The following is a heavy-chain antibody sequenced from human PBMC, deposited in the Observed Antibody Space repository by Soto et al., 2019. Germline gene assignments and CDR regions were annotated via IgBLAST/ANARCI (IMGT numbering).Heavy chain of an antibody. J-gene: IGHJ6*02. V-gene: IGHV1-69*13. Sequence: GASVKVSCKASGGTFSSYAISWVRQAPGQGLEWMGGIIPIFGTANYAQKFQGRVTITADESTSTAYMELSSLRSEDTAVYYCARVGAHADSDYYYYGMDVWGQGTTVTVS. CDR2: IIPIFGTA. CDR1: GGTFSSYA. CDR3: ARVGAHADSDYYYYGMDV. D-gene: IGHD1-26*01.